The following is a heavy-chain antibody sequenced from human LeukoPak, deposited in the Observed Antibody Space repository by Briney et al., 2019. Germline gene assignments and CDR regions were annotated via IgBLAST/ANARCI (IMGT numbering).Heavy chain of an antibody. CDR2: INPNSGGT. V-gene: IGHV1-2*06. D-gene: IGHD3-10*01. Sequence: ASVKVSCKASGYTFTGYYMHWVRQAPGQGLEWMGRINPNSGGTNYAQKFQGRVTMTRDTSISTAYMELSRLRSDDTAVYYCTRDRVGSGSHRDVWGKGTTVTVSS. CDR3: TRDRVGSGSHRDV. J-gene: IGHJ6*04. CDR1: GYTFTGYY.